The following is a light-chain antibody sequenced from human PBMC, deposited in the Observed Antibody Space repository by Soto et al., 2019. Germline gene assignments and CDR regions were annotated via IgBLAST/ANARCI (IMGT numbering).Light chain of an antibody. Sequence: DIQMTQSPSSLSASVGDRVTITCQASQHISTHLNWFQQKPGKAPELLIYDASNLVPRDRSRFSGSGSGTDFTFTISGLQPEDIATYDCPHYDDLPPTFGPGTKVDIK. CDR1: QHISTH. CDR2: DAS. V-gene: IGKV1-33*01. J-gene: IGKJ3*01. CDR3: PHYDDLPPT.